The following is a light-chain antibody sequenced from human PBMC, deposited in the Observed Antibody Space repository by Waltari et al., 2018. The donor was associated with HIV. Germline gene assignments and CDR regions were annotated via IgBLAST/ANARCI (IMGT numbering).Light chain of an antibody. Sequence: SYELTQPPSLSVSPGQTARITCPGDALPKQYAFWYQQKPGRAPILVIYKDNERSSGIPERFSGSSSGTTVTLTISGVQAEDEADYYCQSSDSSSTSIVFGGGTKLTVL. J-gene: IGLJ2*01. CDR1: ALPKQY. CDR2: KDN. V-gene: IGLV3-25*02. CDR3: QSSDSSSTSIV.